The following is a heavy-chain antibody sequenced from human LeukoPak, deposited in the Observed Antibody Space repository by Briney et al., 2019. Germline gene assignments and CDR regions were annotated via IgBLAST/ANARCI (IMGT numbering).Heavy chain of an antibody. V-gene: IGHV4-31*01. J-gene: IGHJ4*02. CDR3: ARRGLYGDHVFDY. CDR2: ISYSGST. D-gene: IGHD4-17*01. Sequence: PSETLSLTCTVSGGSISSGGYHWSWIRQNPGKGLEWIGSISYSGSTYYNPSLKSPLTISVDTSKNQFSLKLSSVTAADTAVYYCARRGLYGDHVFDYWGQGTLVTVSS. CDR1: GGSISSGGYH.